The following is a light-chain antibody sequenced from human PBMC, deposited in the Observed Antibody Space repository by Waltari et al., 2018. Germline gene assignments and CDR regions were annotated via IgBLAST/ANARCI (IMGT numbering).Light chain of an antibody. V-gene: IGKV4-1*01. J-gene: IGKJ3*01. Sequence: DIVMTQSPDSLAVSLGERATSNCKSSQSVFYSSNNKNYLAWYQQKPGQPPKLLIYWASTRESGVPDRFSGSGSGTDFTLTISSLQAEDVAVYYCQQYYSTPFTFGPGTKVDIK. CDR1: QSVFYSSNNKNY. CDR2: WAS. CDR3: QQYYSTPFT.